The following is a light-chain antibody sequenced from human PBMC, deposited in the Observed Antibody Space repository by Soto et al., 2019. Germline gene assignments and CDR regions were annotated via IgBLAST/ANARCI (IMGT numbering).Light chain of an antibody. CDR3: TSYTAISTLYV. J-gene: IGLJ7*01. CDR1: SNDIGNYNY. Sequence: QSVLTQPASVSGSPGQSITISCTGTSNDIGNYNYVSWYQQHPGKAPKVIIYEVSNRPSGISNRFSGSKSGNTASLTISGLQAEDEADYYCTSYTAISTLYVFGSGTQLTVL. V-gene: IGLV2-14*01. CDR2: EVS.